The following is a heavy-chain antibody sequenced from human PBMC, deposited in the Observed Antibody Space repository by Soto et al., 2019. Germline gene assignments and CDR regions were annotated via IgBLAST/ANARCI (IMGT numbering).Heavy chain of an antibody. CDR2: MNTDGNVI. Sequence: AGGSLRLSCAASGFTFSTFWMSWVRQVPGKGLLWVSHMNTDGNVINYADSVKGRFTISRDNAKNTLYLQMNSLSAEDTAVYYCARDNWGSLEYWGPGTLVTVSS. D-gene: IGHD7-27*01. V-gene: IGHV3-74*01. J-gene: IGHJ4*02. CDR3: ARDNWGSLEY. CDR1: GFTFSTFW.